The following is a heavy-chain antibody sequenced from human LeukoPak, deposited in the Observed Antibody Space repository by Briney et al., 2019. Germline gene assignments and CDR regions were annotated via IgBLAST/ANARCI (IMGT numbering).Heavy chain of an antibody. Sequence: GGSLRLSCAASGFTFSDYDMTWVRQPPGKGLEWVSSVRGSGSSTYYADSVKGRFTISRDNSKNTLYLQMNSLRAEDTAVYYCARAREWVYDAFDIWGQGTMVTVCS. CDR2: VRGSGSST. V-gene: IGHV3-23*01. CDR1: GFTFSDYD. J-gene: IGHJ3*02. CDR3: ARAREWVYDAFDI. D-gene: IGHD3-3*01.